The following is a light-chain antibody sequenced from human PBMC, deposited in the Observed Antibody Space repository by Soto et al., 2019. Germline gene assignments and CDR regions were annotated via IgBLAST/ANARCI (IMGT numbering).Light chain of an antibody. V-gene: IGLV2-14*03. Sequence: QSALTQPASVSGSPGQSITISCTGTSSDVGAYDFVSWYQQHPDKAPKLMIYEISNRPSGVSKHLSGSKTVNTATLSISWLQAEDEADYYCSSYTSSSTRVFGTGTKVTVL. J-gene: IGLJ1*01. CDR1: SSDVGAYDF. CDR3: SSYTSSSTRV. CDR2: EIS.